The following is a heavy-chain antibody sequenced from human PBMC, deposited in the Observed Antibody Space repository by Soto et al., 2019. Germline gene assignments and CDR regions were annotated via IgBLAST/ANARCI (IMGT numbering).Heavy chain of an antibody. CDR3: ARVGEWFNTLDY. V-gene: IGHV4-59*01. CDR1: GGSISSYY. J-gene: IGHJ4*02. Sequence: SETLSLTCTVSGGSISSYYWSWIRQPPGKGLEWIGYIYYSGSTNYNPSLKSRVTISVDTSKNQFSLKLSSVTAADTAVYYCARVGEWFNTLDYWGQGTLVTVSS. D-gene: IGHD3-16*01. CDR2: IYYSGST.